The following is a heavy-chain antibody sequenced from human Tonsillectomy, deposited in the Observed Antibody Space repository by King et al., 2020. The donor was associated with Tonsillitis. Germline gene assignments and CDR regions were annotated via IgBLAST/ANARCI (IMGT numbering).Heavy chain of an antibody. CDR2: ISSSSSYI. CDR1: GFTFSSYS. Sequence: VQLVQSGGGLVKPGGSLRLSCAASGFTFSSYSMNWVRQAPGKGLEWVSSISSSSSYIYYADSVKGRFTISRDNDKNSLYLQMNSLRAEDTAVYYCARDVTTVRKEDAFDIWGQGTMVTVSS. D-gene: IGHD4-11*01. V-gene: IGHV3-21*01. CDR3: ARDVTTVRKEDAFDI. J-gene: IGHJ3*02.